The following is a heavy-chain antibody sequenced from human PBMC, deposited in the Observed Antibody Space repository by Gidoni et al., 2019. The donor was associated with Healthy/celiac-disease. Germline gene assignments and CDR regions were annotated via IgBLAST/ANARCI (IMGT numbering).Heavy chain of an antibody. Sequence: QVQLVQSGAEVKKPGASVKVSCKASGYTFTSYALHWVRQAPGQRLEWMGWINAGNGNTKYSQKFQGRVTITRDTSASTAYMELSSLRSEDTAVYYCARGNDDYGHWFDPWGQGTLVTVSS. D-gene: IGHD4-17*01. J-gene: IGHJ5*02. V-gene: IGHV1-3*01. CDR1: GYTFTSYA. CDR3: ARGNDDYGHWFDP. CDR2: INAGNGNT.